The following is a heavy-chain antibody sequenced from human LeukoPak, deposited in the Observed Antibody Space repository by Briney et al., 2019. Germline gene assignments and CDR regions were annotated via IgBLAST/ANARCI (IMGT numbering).Heavy chain of an antibody. CDR2: ISGGGGST. V-gene: IGHV3-23*01. CDR3: AKDYGSSSTHWFDP. J-gene: IGHJ5*02. Sequence: PGGSLRLSCAASGFTFSTYAMSWVRQAPGKGLEWVSDISGGGGSTYYADSVKGRFTISRDDSKNTLYLQMNSLRAEDTAAYYCAKDYGSSSTHWFDPWGQGTLVTVSS. D-gene: IGHD6-6*01. CDR1: GFTFSTYA.